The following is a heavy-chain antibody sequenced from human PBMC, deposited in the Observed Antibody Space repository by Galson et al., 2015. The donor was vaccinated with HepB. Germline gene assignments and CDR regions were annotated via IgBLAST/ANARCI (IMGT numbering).Heavy chain of an antibody. CDR2: INGIDNK. J-gene: IGHJ4*02. Sequence: PALVKPTQTLTLTCTFSRFSLRTSGVSVGWIRQPPGKALVWLGLINGIDNKRYSPSLRSRLTITKDTSKNQVVLTMTNLDPMDTATYYCARSLGLVGPDFDNWGQGTLVTVSS. V-gene: IGHV2-5*01. D-gene: IGHD2-8*02. CDR3: ARSLGLVGPDFDN. CDR1: RFSLRTSGVS.